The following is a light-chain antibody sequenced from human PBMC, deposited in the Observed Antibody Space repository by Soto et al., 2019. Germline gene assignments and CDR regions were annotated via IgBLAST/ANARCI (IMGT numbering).Light chain of an antibody. CDR3: QQVNVYPST. Sequence: IPFTPSPSSLSAFVGDRVTNTCRASQGISSYLGWYQQKPGKAPNLLIYDASTLHSGVPSRFSGGGSGTDFTLTISSLQPEDFATYYCQQVNVYPSTFGGGTKVDIK. V-gene: IGKV1-9*01. CDR2: DAS. CDR1: QGISSY. J-gene: IGKJ4*01.